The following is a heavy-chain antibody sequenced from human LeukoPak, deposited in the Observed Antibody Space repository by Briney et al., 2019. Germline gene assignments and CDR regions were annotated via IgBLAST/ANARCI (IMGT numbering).Heavy chain of an antibody. CDR3: ARGSGNFDY. CDR1: GFTLSDYY. CDR2: IRSSGSDI. V-gene: IGHV3-11*04. J-gene: IGHJ4*02. Sequence: PGGSLRLSCVVSGFTLSDYYMSWIRQTPGKGLEWVSYIRSSGSDIYYADSVKGRFTISSDNAKNSLWLQMNSLRAEDTGVYYCARGSGNFDYWGQGTLVTVSS. D-gene: IGHD1-1*01.